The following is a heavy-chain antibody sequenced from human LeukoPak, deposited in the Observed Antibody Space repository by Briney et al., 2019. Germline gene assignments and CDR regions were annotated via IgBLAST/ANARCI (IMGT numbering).Heavy chain of an antibody. CDR2: KWYDGSNK. CDR3: AKVPYYYDSSGSLAFDI. CDR1: GFTFSSYG. Sequence: PGRSLRLTCAASGFTFSSYGMHWVRQAPGKGLEWMAVKWYDGSNKYYADSVKGRFTISRDNSKNTLYLQMNSLRAEDTAVYYCAKVPYYYDSSGSLAFDIWGQGTMVTVSS. D-gene: IGHD3-22*01. J-gene: IGHJ3*02. V-gene: IGHV3-33*06.